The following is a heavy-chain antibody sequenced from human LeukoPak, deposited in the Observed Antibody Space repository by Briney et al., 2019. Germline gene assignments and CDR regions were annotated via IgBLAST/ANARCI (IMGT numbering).Heavy chain of an antibody. V-gene: IGHV3-30-3*01. CDR1: GFTFSSYA. Sequence: GGSLRLSCAASGFTFSSYAMHWVRQAPGKGLEWVAVISYDGSNKYYADSVKGRFTISRDNSKNTLYLQMNSLRAEDTAVYYCARARGGAMATILSYWGQGTLVTVSS. J-gene: IGHJ4*02. CDR3: ARARGGAMATILSY. CDR2: ISYDGSNK. D-gene: IGHD5-24*01.